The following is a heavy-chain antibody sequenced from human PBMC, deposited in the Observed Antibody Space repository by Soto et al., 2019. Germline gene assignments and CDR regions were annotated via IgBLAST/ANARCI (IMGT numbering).Heavy chain of an antibody. Sequence: QVQLQESGPGLVKPSGTLSLTCAVSGGSISSSNWWSWVRQPPGKGLEGIGEIYHSGSTNYNPSLKSRVTISVDKSKNQFSLTLSSVTAADTAVYYCAANKRYYYYGMDVWGQGTTVTVSS. CDR1: GGSISSSNW. J-gene: IGHJ6*02. CDR3: AANKRYYYYGMDV. D-gene: IGHD2-8*01. CDR2: IYHSGST. V-gene: IGHV4-4*02.